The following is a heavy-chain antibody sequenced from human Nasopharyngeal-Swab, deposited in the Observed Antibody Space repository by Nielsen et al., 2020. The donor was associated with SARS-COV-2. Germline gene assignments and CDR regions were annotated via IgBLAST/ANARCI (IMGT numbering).Heavy chain of an antibody. J-gene: IGHJ4*02. CDR3: ARDAGDSGSSADY. V-gene: IGHV4-39*02. D-gene: IGHD1-26*01. CDR1: GGSISSSSYY. Sequence: SETLSLTYTVSGGSISSSSYYWGWIRQPPGKGLEWIGSIYYSGSTYYNPSLKSRVTISVDTSKNQFSLKLSSVTAADTAVYYCARDAGDSGSSADYWGQGTLVTVSS. CDR2: IYYSGST.